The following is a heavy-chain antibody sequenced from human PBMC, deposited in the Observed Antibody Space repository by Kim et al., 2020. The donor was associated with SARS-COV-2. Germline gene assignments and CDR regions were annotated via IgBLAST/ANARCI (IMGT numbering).Heavy chain of an antibody. D-gene: IGHD6-19*01. Sequence: SETLSLTCTVSGGSISSGGYYWIWIRQHPGKGLDWIVYIYYSGSTYYNPSLKSRVTISVDTSKNQFSLKLSSVTAADTAVYYCARVGDSGWYVLYLDYWGQGTLVTVSS. CDR1: GGSISSGGYY. CDR3: ARVGDSGWYVLYLDY. CDR2: IYYSGST. J-gene: IGHJ4*02. V-gene: IGHV4-31*03.